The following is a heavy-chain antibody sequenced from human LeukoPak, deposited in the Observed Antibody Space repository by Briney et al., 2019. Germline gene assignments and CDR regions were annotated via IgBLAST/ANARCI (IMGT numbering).Heavy chain of an antibody. Sequence: GASVKVSCKASGDTFSSYAISWVRQAPGQGLEWMGGIIPIFGTANYAQKFQGRVTITADESTSTAYMELSSLRSEDTAVYYCARELSGIGLYYFDYWGQGTLVTVSS. CDR3: ARELSGIGLYYFDY. J-gene: IGHJ4*02. D-gene: IGHD2/OR15-2a*01. CDR2: IIPIFGTA. V-gene: IGHV1-69*13. CDR1: GDTFSSYA.